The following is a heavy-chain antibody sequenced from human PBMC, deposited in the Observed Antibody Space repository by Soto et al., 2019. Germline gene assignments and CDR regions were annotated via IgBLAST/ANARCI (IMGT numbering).Heavy chain of an antibody. V-gene: IGHV1-46*02. D-gene: IGHD3-22*01. CDR1: GYTFNSHY. Sequence: ASVKVSRKASGYTFNSHYMHWVRQAPGQGLEWMGMINPIGGSATYAQSFKGRVSVTRDTSTGTVYMDLSSLRSEDTAVYYCARVSTASYFYDTRGYSHFDYWGQGTLVTLSS. CDR3: ARVSTASYFYDTRGYSHFDY. CDR2: INPIGGSA. J-gene: IGHJ4*02.